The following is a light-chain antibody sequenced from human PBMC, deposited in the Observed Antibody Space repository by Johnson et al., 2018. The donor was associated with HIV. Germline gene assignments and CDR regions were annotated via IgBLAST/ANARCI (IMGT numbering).Light chain of an antibody. CDR2: DNN. CDR3: GTWDGSLSAGV. Sequence: QSALTQPPSVSAAPGQKVTISCSGSSSNIGNNYVSWYQQLPGTAPKLLIYDNNKRPSGIPDRFSGSKSGTSTTLGITGLQTGDEADYYCGTWDGSLSAGVVGTGTKVTVL. CDR1: SSNIGNNY. J-gene: IGLJ1*01. V-gene: IGLV1-51*01.